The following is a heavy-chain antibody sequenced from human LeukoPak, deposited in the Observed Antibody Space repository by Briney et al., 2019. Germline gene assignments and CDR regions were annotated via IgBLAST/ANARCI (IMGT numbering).Heavy chain of an antibody. D-gene: IGHD4-17*01. Sequence: SETLSLTCAVSGGSLSSYYWSWIRQPAGKGLEWIGRIYTSGSTNYNPSLKSRVTMSVDTSKNQFSLKLSSVTAADTAVYYCARSYGDYSSVFDLWGRGTLVTVSS. CDR2: IYTSGST. J-gene: IGHJ2*01. CDR3: ARSYGDYSSVFDL. V-gene: IGHV4-4*07. CDR1: GGSLSSYY.